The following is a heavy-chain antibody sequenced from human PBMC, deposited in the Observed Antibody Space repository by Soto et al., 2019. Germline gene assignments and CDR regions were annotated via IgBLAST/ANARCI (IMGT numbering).Heavy chain of an antibody. V-gene: IGHV3-23*01. CDR2: IGSSGGST. J-gene: IGHJ4*02. D-gene: IGHD6-19*01. CDR3: ARGAYGTGWRNYFDY. CDR1: GFTFSSSA. Sequence: EVQLLESGGDLVQPGGSLRLSCAASGFTFSSSAMSWVRQAPGKGLEWVSTIGSSGGSTYYADSVRGRFTISRDNSKNTLYLQMSRLRAEDTAVYYCARGAYGTGWRNYFDYWGQGTLVTVSS.